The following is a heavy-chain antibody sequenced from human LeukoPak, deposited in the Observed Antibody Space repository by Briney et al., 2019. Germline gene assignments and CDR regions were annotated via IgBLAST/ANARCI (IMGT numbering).Heavy chain of an antibody. D-gene: IGHD3-22*01. J-gene: IGHJ4*02. V-gene: IGHV3-30-3*01. Sequence: GGSLRLSCAASGFTFSSYAIHWVRQAPGKGLEWVAVISYDGSNKYYADSVKGRFTISRDNSKNTLYLQMNSLRAEDTAVYYCARAAFDGSGYFFYPPDYWGQGTLVTVSS. CDR1: GFTFSSYA. CDR2: ISYDGSNK. CDR3: ARAAFDGSGYFFYPPDY.